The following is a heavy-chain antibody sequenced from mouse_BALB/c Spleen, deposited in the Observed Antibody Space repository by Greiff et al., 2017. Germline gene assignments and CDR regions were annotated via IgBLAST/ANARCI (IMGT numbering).Heavy chain of an antibody. CDR3: NFDGYYGFAY. J-gene: IGHJ3*01. V-gene: IGHV14-4*02. D-gene: IGHD2-3*01. Sequence: VQLQQSGAELVRSGASVKLSCTASGFNIKDYYMHWVKQRPEQGLEWIGWIDPENGDTEYAPKFQGKATMTADTSSNTAYLQLSSLTSEDTAVYYCNFDGYYGFAYWGQGTLVTVSA. CDR1: GFNIKDYY. CDR2: IDPENGDT.